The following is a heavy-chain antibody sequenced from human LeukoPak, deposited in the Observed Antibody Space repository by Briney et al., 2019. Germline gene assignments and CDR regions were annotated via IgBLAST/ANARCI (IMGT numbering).Heavy chain of an antibody. CDR2: INPSSGDT. V-gene: IGHV1-2*02. J-gene: IGHJ4*02. CDR3: ARAGHDSSGYSFRLDY. D-gene: IGHD3-22*01. CDR1: GYTFAGHH. Sequence: ASVKVSCKTSGYTFAGHHIHWVRQAPGQGLEWMGWINPSSGDTKYAQNFQDRVIMTRDTSISTAYMDLSRLSSDSTAIYYCARAGHDSSGYSFRLDYWGQGTLVTVSS.